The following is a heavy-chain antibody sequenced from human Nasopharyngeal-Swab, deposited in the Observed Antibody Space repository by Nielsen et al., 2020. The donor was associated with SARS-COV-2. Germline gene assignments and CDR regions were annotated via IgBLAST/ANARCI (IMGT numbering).Heavy chain of an antibody. V-gene: IGHV3-15*01. CDR2: IKSKTDGGTT. Sequence: WIRQPPGKGLEWVGRIKSKTDGGTTDYAAPVKGRFTISRDDSKNTLYLQMNSLKTEDTAVYYRTTRVEYYDFWSGYYRDYYGMDVWGQGTTVTVSS. J-gene: IGHJ6*02. D-gene: IGHD3-3*01. CDR3: TTRVEYYDFWSGYYRDYYGMDV.